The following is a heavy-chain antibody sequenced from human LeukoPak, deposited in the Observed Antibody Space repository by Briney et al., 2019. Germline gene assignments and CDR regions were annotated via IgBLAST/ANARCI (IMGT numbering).Heavy chain of an antibody. D-gene: IGHD6-13*01. CDR3: AREGIYSSSWYFDY. CDR1: GYTFTGYY. CDR2: INPNSGGT. J-gene: IGHJ4*02. V-gene: IGHV1-2*02. Sequence: ASVKVSCKASGYTFTGYYMHWVRQAPGQGLEWMGWINPNSGGTNYAQKFQGRVTMTRDTSISTAYMELSRLRSDDTAVYYCAREGIYSSSWYFDYWGQGTLVIVSS.